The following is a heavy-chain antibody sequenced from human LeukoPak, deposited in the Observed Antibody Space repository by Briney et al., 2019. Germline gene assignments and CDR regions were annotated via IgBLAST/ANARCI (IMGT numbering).Heavy chain of an antibody. J-gene: IGHJ6*02. Sequence: SETLSLTRTVSDGSISNYFWSGIRQPAGKGLEWIGRIYPSGSTNCNPSLKSRVTMSVDTSKNQFSLKLSSVTAADTAVYYCARTSSSSWSYGMDVWGQGTTVTVS. CDR2: IYPSGST. V-gene: IGHV4-4*07. D-gene: IGHD6-13*01. CDR1: DGSISNYF. CDR3: ARTSSSSWSYGMDV.